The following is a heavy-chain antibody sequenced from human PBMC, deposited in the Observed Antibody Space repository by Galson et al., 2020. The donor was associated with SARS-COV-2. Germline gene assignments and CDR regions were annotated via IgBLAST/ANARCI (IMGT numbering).Heavy chain of an antibody. CDR2: IYNTGST. V-gene: IGHV3-66*03. J-gene: IGHJ4*02. CDR3: TRDCCSGSYYGY. D-gene: IGHD1-26*01. Sequence: GESLKISCAGSGFSVSSNYMNWVRQAPGKGLEWVSVIYNTGSTYYADSVKGRFTISRDNSKNTLYLQMNSLRVEDTAVYYCTRDCCSGSYYGYWGRGALVAVSS. CDR1: GFSVSSNY.